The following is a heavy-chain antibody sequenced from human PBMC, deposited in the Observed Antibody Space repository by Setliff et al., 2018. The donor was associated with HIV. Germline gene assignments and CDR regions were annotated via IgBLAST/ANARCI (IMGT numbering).Heavy chain of an antibody. D-gene: IGHD1-1*01. V-gene: IGHV1-24*01. CDR1: GYTLTDLS. CDR2: FDPEHDKT. Sequence: GASVKVSCKVSGYTLTDLSIHWVRQAPGKGLEWMGGFDPEHDKTIYAQKFQGRVTMTEDTSTDTAYMQLNSLRSEDTAVYFCASHRRVGTTVLFSYWGQGTQVTVSS. CDR3: ASHRRVGTTVLFSY. J-gene: IGHJ4*02.